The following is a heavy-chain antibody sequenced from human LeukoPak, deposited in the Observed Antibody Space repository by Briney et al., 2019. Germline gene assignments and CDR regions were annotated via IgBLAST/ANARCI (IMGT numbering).Heavy chain of an antibody. V-gene: IGHV4-59*01. Sequence: PSETLSLTCTVSGYSISRDYYWGWIRQPPGKGLEWIGYIYYSGSTNYNPSLKSRVTISVDTSKNQFSLKLSSVTAADTAVYYCARVISTAMANFDYWGQGTLVTVSS. D-gene: IGHD5-18*01. J-gene: IGHJ4*02. CDR2: IYYSGST. CDR1: GYSISRDYY. CDR3: ARVISTAMANFDY.